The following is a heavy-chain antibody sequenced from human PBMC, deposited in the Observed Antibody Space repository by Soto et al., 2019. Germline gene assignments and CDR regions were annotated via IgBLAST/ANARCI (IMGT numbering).Heavy chain of an antibody. J-gene: IGHJ4*02. CDR3: ARYYYDYVWGSVDY. CDR1: GFTFSSYW. D-gene: IGHD3-16*01. Sequence: EVQLVESGGGLVQPGGSLRLSCAASGFTFSSYWMSWVRQAPGKGLEWVANIKQDGSEKYYVDSVKGRFTISRDNAKNSLYLQMNSLSAEDTAVYYCARYYYDYVWGSVDYWGQGTLVTVSS. CDR2: IKQDGSEK. V-gene: IGHV3-7*05.